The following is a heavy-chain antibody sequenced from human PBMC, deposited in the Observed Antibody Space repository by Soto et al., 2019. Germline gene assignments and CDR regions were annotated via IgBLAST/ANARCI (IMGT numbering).Heavy chain of an antibody. J-gene: IGHJ4*02. CDR2: FESGGSI. Sequence: PGGSLRLSCAASGFSVRTNYMSWVRQAPGKGLEWVSVFESGGSIYYADPVKGRFIISRDYARNTVDLQLNSLRADDTAVYYCARAGVTPDFFDYWGQGPLVTVSS. CDR3: ARAGVTPDFFDY. CDR1: GFSVRTNY. D-gene: IGHD2-21*02. V-gene: IGHV3-53*01.